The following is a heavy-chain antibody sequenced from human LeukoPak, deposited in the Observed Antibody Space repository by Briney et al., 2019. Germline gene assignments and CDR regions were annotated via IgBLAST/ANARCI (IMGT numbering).Heavy chain of an antibody. D-gene: IGHD1-14*01. CDR3: IVVVEPPDSDGFDV. V-gene: IGHV3-74*01. Sequence: AGGSLRLSCAASGFTFGNSWVHWVRQAPGKGLVWVSLINADGSTTSYADSVKGRFTISRDNARNTLSLEMNSLTIEDTAVYYCIVVVEPPDSDGFDVWGRGTMITVSS. J-gene: IGHJ3*01. CDR2: INADGSTT. CDR1: GFTFGNSW.